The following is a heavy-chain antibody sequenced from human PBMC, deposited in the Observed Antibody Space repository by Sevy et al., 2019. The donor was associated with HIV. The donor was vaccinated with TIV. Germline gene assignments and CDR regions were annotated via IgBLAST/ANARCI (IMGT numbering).Heavy chain of an antibody. CDR1: GDSVSSNSAA. CDR2: TYYRSKWYN. J-gene: IGHJ6*02. CDR3: ARGNSSGWFYYYYGMDV. D-gene: IGHD6-19*01. Sequence: KQSQTLSLTCAISGDSVSSNSAAWNWIRQSPSRGLEWLGRTYYRSKWYNDYAVSVKSRITINPDTSKNQFSLQLNSVTPEDTAVYYCARGNSSGWFYYYYGMDVWGQGTTVTVSS. V-gene: IGHV6-1*01.